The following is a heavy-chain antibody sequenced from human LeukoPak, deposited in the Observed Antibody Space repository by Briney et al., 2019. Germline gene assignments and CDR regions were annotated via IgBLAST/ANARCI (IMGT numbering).Heavy chain of an antibody. CDR3: ARDASQDFWSGSAFDP. D-gene: IGHD3-3*01. CDR2: IYHSGST. J-gene: IGHJ5*02. CDR1: GGSISSSSYY. Sequence: PSETLSLTCTVSGGSISSSSYYWGWIRQPPGKGLEWIGSIYHSGSTYYNPSLKSRVTISVDTSKNQFSLKLSSVTAADTAVYYCARDASQDFWSGSAFDPWGQGTLVTVSS. V-gene: IGHV4-39*07.